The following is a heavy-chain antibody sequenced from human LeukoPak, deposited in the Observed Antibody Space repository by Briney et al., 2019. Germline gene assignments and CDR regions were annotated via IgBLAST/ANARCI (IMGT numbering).Heavy chain of an antibody. CDR3: AKDDRYSSGWYEDY. V-gene: IGHV3-23*01. Sequence: GGSLRLSCAASGFTFSSYAMSWVRQAPGKGLEWVSAISGSGGSTYYADSVKGRFTISRDNSKNTPYLQMNSLRAEDTAVYYCAKDDRYSSGWYEDYWGQGTLVTVSS. J-gene: IGHJ4*02. CDR1: GFTFSSYA. CDR2: ISGSGGST. D-gene: IGHD6-19*01.